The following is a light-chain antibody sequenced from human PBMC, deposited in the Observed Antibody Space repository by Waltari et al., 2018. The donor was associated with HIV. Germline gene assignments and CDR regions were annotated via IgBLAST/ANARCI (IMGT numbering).Light chain of an antibody. Sequence: QSALPQPPSASGSPGQSVTLSCPGTNSYTRTYDYVPWYQQHPDQAPKLVISEVTKRPSGVSDLFSGSKSGNTAFLTVSGLQAEDEADYYCSSFANRDGFYVLFGGGTRLTVL. J-gene: IGLJ2*01. CDR2: EVT. CDR3: SSFANRDGFYVL. V-gene: IGLV2-8*01. CDR1: NSYTRTYDY.